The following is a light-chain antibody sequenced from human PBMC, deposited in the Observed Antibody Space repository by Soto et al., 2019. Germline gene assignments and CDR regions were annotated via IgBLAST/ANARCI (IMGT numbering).Light chain of an antibody. CDR1: QSLRSS. Sequence: ETMMTQSPDTLSVSLGERATLSCRASQSLRSSLAWYQQKPGQPPRLLMYDASNRATGVPAGFSGSGSGTEFTLTITSLQSEDFALYYCQQYHNLWTFGQGTKVDIK. CDR2: DAS. J-gene: IGKJ1*01. CDR3: QQYHNLWT. V-gene: IGKV3D-15*01.